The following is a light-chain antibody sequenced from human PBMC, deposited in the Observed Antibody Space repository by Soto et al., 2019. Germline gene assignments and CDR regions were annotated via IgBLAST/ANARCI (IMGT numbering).Light chain of an antibody. CDR1: QTISSW. V-gene: IGKV1-5*03. CDR3: QHYNSYSEA. J-gene: IGKJ1*01. Sequence: DIQMTQSPSTLSGSVGDRVIITCRASQTISSWLAWYQQKPGKAPKLLIYKASTLKSGVPSRFSGSGSGTEFTLTISSLQADDFATYYCQHYNSYSEAFGQGTKGELK. CDR2: KAS.